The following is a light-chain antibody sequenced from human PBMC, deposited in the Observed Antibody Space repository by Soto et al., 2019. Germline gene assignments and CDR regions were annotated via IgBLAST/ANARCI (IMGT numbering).Light chain of an antibody. Sequence: DIQMTQSPSSLSASVGDIVTITCRASQSISSYLNWYQQKPGKAPKLLIYAASSLQSGVPSRFSGSGSGTDFTLTISSLQPDDFATYYCQQSYSTPDTFGQGTRLEI. CDR2: AAS. CDR3: QQSYSTPDT. J-gene: IGKJ5*01. CDR1: QSISSY. V-gene: IGKV1-39*01.